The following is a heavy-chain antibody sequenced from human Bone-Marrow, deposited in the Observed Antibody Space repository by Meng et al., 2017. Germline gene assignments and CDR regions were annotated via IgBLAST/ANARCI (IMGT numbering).Heavy chain of an antibody. CDR3: ARDEDISAAGKLFGDY. Sequence: QVQLVQAGPGVKKPGASVKLSSKPSGYTFAAYWIHWLRQAPGQGLEWMGRIDPNNDHTQYAQNFQGRVTMTSDTSISTVYMELNGLRSDDTAVYYCARDEDISAAGKLFGDYWGQGTLVTVSS. J-gene: IGHJ4*02. D-gene: IGHD6-13*01. V-gene: IGHV1-2*06. CDR1: GYTFAAYW. CDR2: IDPNNDHT.